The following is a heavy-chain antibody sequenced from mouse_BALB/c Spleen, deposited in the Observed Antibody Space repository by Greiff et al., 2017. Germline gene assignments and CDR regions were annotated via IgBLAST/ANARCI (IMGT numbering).Heavy chain of an antibody. J-gene: IGHJ2*01. CDR3: ARRGQDYFDY. D-gene: IGHD3-3*01. V-gene: IGHV1-80*01. CDR2: IYPGDGDT. CDR1: GYAFSSYW. Sequence: QVQLKESGAELVRPGSSVKISCKASGYAFSSYWMNWVKQRPGQGLEWIGQIYPGDGDTNYNGKFKGKATLTADKSSSTAYMQLSSLTSEDSAVYFCARRGQDYFDYWGQGTTLTVSA.